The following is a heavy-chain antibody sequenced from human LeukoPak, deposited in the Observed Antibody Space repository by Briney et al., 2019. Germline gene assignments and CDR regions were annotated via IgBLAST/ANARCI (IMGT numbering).Heavy chain of an antibody. D-gene: IGHD3-10*01. V-gene: IGHV3-9*01. CDR3: AKDTKLLWFGEFDY. CDR1: GFTFDDYA. Sequence: GGSLRLSCAASGFTFDDYAMHWVRQAPGKGLKGSSGISWNSGSIGYADSVKGRFTISRDNAKNSLYLQMNSLRAEDTALYYCAKDTKLLWFGEFDYWGQGTLVTVSS. J-gene: IGHJ4*02. CDR2: ISWNSGSI.